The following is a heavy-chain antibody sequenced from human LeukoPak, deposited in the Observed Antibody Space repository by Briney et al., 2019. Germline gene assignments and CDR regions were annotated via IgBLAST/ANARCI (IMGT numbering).Heavy chain of an antibody. D-gene: IGHD6-19*01. CDR1: GFTFSSYS. CDR3: ARSPYSSGYGYFDY. V-gene: IGHV3-48*01. J-gene: IGHJ4*02. CDR2: ISSSSSTI. Sequence: GGSLRLSCAASGFTFSSYSMNRDRQAPGKGLEWVSYISSSSSTIYYADSVKGRFTISRDNAKNSLYLQMNSLRAEDTAVYYCARSPYSSGYGYFDYWGQGTLVTVSS.